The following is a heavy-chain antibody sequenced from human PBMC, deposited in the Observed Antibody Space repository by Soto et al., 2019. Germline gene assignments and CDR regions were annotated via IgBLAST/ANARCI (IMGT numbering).Heavy chain of an antibody. CDR1: GFTFSSYA. Sequence: GGSLRLSCAASGFTFSSYAMHCVRQAPGRGLEWVAVISYDGSNKYYADSVKGRFTISIDNSKNTLYLQMNSLRAEDTAVYYCARDLRERIQSFYNGLEVWGQGTTVTVSS. CDR2: ISYDGSNK. V-gene: IGHV3-30-3*01. J-gene: IGHJ6*02. CDR3: ARDLRERIQSFYNGLEV. D-gene: IGHD5-18*01.